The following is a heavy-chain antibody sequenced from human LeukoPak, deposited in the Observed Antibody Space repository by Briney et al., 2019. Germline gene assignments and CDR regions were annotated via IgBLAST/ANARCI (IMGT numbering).Heavy chain of an antibody. D-gene: IGHD3-16*01. V-gene: IGHV4-4*07. CDR3: ARIKSPTGYVDY. CDR1: GGSISSYY. J-gene: IGHJ4*02. CDR2: IYTSGST. Sequence: SETLSLTCTVSGGSISSYYWSWIRQPAGKGLEWIGCIYTSGSTNYNPSLKSRVTMSVDTSKNQFSLKLSSVTAADTAVYYCARIKSPTGYVDYWGQGTLVTVSS.